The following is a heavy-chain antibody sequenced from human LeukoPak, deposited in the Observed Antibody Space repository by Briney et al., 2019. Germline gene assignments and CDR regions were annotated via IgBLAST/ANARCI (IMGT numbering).Heavy chain of an antibody. D-gene: IGHD2-15*01. CDR3: ARGGANCSGGRCPLNWFDP. J-gene: IGHJ5*02. CDR2: ISAYNGNT. CDR1: VYTFTNYG. Sequence: ASVKVSCKASVYTFTNYGITWVRQAPGQGLEWMGWISAYNGNTNYAQKLQGRVTMTIDKTTGTAYMELRSLRSDDTAVYYCARGGANCSGGRCPLNWFDPWGQGTPVTVSS. V-gene: IGHV1-18*01.